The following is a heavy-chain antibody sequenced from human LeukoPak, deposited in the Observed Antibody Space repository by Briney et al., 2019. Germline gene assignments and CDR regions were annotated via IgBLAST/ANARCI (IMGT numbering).Heavy chain of an antibody. J-gene: IGHJ6*04. CDR2: ISSSSSYT. V-gene: IGHV3-11*06. Sequence: GGSLRLSCAASGFTFSDCYMSWIRQAPGRGLEWVSDISSSSSYTNYADPLKGRFTISRDNAKSSLYLQMNSLRAEDTAVYYCARDCSSTSCYSSHGMDVWGKGTTVTVSS. CDR3: ARDCSSTSCYSSHGMDV. CDR1: GFTFSDCY. D-gene: IGHD2-2*01.